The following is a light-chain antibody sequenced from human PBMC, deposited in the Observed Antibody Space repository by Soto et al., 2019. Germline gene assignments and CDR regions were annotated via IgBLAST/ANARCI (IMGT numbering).Light chain of an antibody. CDR2: DVS. Sequence: QSVLTQPASVSGSPGQSISISCTGTSSDVGGYKYVSWYQQYPGKAQKLMIYDVSSRPSGVSNRFSGSKSGNTASLTISGLQAEDEADYYCSSYTSISLYVFGTGTKSPS. CDR1: SSDVGGYKY. J-gene: IGLJ1*01. V-gene: IGLV2-14*01. CDR3: SSYTSISLYV.